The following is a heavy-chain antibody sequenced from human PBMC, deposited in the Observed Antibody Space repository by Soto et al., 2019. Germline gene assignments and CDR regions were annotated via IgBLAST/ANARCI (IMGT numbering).Heavy chain of an antibody. V-gene: IGHV1-69*13. CDR3: ARKLPPNAPDYYYYGMDV. J-gene: IGHJ6*02. Sequence: SVKVSCKASGGTSSSYAISWVRQAPGQGLEWMGGIIPIFGTANYAQKFQGRVTITADESTSTAYMELSSLRSEDTAVYYCARKLPPNAPDYYYYGMDVWGQGTTVTVSS. CDR2: IIPIFGTA. CDR1: GGTSSSYA. D-gene: IGHD2-15*01.